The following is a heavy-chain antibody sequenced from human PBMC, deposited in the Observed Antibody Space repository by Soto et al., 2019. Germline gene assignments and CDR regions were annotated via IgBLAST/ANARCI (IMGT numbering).Heavy chain of an antibody. V-gene: IGHV4-31*03. Sequence: SETRSLTCTVSGGSISSGGYYWSWILHHPGKGLEWIGYIYYSGSTYYNPSLKSRVTISVDTSKNQFSLKLSSVTAADTAVYYCARGAVQLWSDYYYGREAWGQGTTVIVSS. CDR2: IYYSGST. D-gene: IGHD5-18*01. CDR3: ARGAVQLWSDYYYGREA. J-gene: IGHJ6*02. CDR1: GGSISSGGYY.